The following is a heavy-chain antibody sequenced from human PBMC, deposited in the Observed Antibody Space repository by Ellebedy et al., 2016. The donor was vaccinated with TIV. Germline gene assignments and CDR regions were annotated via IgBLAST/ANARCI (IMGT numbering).Heavy chain of an antibody. V-gene: IGHV4-39*01. D-gene: IGHD3-9*01. CDR2: IYYSGST. Sequence: MPSETLSLTCTVSGGSISSSSYYWGWIRQPPGKGLEWIGSIYYSGSTYYNPSLKSRVTISVDTSKDQFSLKLSSVTAADTAVYYCARQDEYYDILTGFDYWGQGTLVTVSS. J-gene: IGHJ4*02. CDR1: GGSISSSSYY. CDR3: ARQDEYYDILTGFDY.